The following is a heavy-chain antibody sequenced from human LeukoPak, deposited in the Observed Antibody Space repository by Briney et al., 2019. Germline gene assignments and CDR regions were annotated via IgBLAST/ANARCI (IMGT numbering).Heavy chain of an antibody. Sequence: PSETLSLTCSVSGDSITGYYWGWVRQAPGKGLEWVANIKQDGSEKYYVDSVKGRFTISRDNAKNSLYLQMNSLRAEDTAVYYCARVGDYYYYYYMDVWGKGTTVTVSS. CDR1: GDSITGYY. CDR3: ARVGDYYYYYYMDV. J-gene: IGHJ6*03. CDR2: IKQDGSEK. D-gene: IGHD3-16*01. V-gene: IGHV3-7*01.